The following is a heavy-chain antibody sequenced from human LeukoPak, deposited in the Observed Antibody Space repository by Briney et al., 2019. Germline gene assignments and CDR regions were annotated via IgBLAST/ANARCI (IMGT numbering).Heavy chain of an antibody. J-gene: IGHJ4*01. D-gene: IGHD2-15*01. V-gene: IGHV3-53*01. CDR1: GFSVTNNY. CDR2: LYTGGIR. CDR3: AKDDNLGYCSGGSCRNFDY. Sequence: GGSLRLSCEASGFSVTNNYMSWFRLAPGKGLEWVSVLYTGGIRYYAGFVRGRFTISRDDSKNTLYLQMNNLRAEDTAIYYCAKDDNLGYCSGGSCRNFDYWGQGTLVTVSS.